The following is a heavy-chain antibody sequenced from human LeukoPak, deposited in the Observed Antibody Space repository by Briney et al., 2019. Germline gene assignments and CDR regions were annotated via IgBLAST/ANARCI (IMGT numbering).Heavy chain of an antibody. CDR1: GYTFTGYY. D-gene: IGHD2-21*02. CDR3: ARVAGGDWYYFDF. V-gene: IGHV1-2*02. Sequence: GASVKVSCKASGYTFTGYYMHWLRQAPGQGLEWMGWINLNSGGTNSAQKFQGRVTMTRDTSISAAYMELSRLGSDDTAVYYCARVAGGDWYYFDFWGQGTLVTVSS. J-gene: IGHJ4*02. CDR2: INLNSGGT.